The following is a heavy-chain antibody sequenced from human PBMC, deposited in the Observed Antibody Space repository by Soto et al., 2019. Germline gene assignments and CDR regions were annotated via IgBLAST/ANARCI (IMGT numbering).Heavy chain of an antibody. CDR3: ARDYYDSSCYYQPFDY. D-gene: IGHD3-22*01. V-gene: IGHV3-53*01. Sequence: PGGSLRLSCAASGFTVSSNYMSWVRQAPGKGLEWVSGIYSGGSTYYADSVKGRFTISRDNSKNTLYLQMNSLRAEDTAVYYCARDYYDSSCYYQPFDYWGQGT. CDR1: GFTVSSNY. CDR2: IYSGGST. J-gene: IGHJ4*02.